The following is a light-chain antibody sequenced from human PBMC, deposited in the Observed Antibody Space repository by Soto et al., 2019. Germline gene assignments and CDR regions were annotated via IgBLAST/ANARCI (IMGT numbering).Light chain of an antibody. Sequence: ERGMTQSPSTVSLSPGERATLSCLAGQSISSDLAGYQHRPAQAPSLLIYGASTRATGIPARFSGRGSGTEFTLTISSLQSEDFVIYYCQHYNNWPPWTFGQGTKVDI. CDR3: QHYNNWPPWT. V-gene: IGKV3-15*01. J-gene: IGKJ1*01. CDR1: QSISSD. CDR2: GAS.